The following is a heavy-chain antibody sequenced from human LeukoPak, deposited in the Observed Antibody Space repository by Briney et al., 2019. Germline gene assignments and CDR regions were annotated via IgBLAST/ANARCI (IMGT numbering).Heavy chain of an antibody. CDR3: AKRLFDY. Sequence: QPGGSLRLSCSASGFTFTTYGMNWVRQAPGKGLEWVSGVSPPGGGTYYADSVKGRFTISRDDSKNTLYLQMNSLRAEDTAVYYCAKRLFDYWGQGTLVTVSS. J-gene: IGHJ4*02. CDR2: VSPPGGGT. V-gene: IGHV3-23*01. CDR1: GFTFTTYG.